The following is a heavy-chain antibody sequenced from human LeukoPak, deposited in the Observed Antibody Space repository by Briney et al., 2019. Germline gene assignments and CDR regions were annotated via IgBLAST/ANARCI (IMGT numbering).Heavy chain of an antibody. CDR1: GFTFSSYA. Sequence: PGGSLRLSCAASGFTFSSYAMSWVRQAPGKGLEWVSTISGSGGGTYYADSVKGRFTISRDNAKNSLYLQMNSLRAEDTAVYYCAELGITMIGGVWGKGTTVTISS. CDR3: AELGITMIGGV. J-gene: IGHJ6*04. D-gene: IGHD3-10*02. CDR2: ISGSGGGT. V-gene: IGHV3-23*01.